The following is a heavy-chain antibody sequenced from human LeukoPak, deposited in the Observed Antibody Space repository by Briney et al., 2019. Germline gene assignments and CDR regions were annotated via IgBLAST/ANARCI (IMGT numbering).Heavy chain of an antibody. V-gene: IGHV1-18*04. CDR1: GYTFTSYG. CDR2: ISAYNGNT. Sequence: ASVKVSCKASGYTFTSYGISWERQAPAQGLEWMGWISAYNGNTNYAQKPQGRATMTTDTSTSTAYMELRSLRSDDTAVYYCARAYQLFGGFDYWGQGALVTVSS. D-gene: IGHD2-2*01. CDR3: ARAYQLFGGFDY. J-gene: IGHJ4*02.